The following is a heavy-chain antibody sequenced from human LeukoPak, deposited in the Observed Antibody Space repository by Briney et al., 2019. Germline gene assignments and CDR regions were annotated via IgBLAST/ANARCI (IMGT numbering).Heavy chain of an antibody. V-gene: IGHV3-23*01. D-gene: IGHD1-14*01. J-gene: IGHJ4*02. CDR2: ISGSAVNT. CDR3: ASPDGPFDY. Sequence: GGSLRLSCAASGFTFSSYALTWVRQAPGKGLEWVSAISGSAVNTHYADSVKGRFTISRDNSKNTLYLQMNSLRAEDTAVYYCASPDGPFDYWGQGTLVTVSS. CDR1: GFTFSSYA.